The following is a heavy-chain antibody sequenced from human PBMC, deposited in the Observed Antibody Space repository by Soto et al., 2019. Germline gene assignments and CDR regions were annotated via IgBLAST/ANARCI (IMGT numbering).Heavy chain of an antibody. CDR1: GFTFSSYG. CDR3: ARDPRDIGLVPAAMRHVYYYSYGMDV. CDR2: IWYDGSNK. J-gene: IGHJ6*02. V-gene: IGHV3-33*01. Sequence: QVQLVESGGGVVQPGRSLRLSCAASGFTFSSYGMHWVRQAPGKGLEWVAVIWYDGSNKYYADSVKGRFTISRDNSKNTLYLQMNRLRAEDTAVYYCARDPRDIGLVPAAMRHVYYYSYGMDVWGQGTTVTVSS. D-gene: IGHD2-2*01.